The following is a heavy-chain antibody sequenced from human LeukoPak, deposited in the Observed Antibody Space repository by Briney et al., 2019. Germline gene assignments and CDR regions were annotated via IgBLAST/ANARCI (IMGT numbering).Heavy chain of an antibody. Sequence: GVSLRLSCAASGFTFSSYGMHWVRQAPGKGLEWVALMSFGGSDENYADSVKGRFTIFRDNSKNTLYLQMNSLRAEDTALYYCAKDHDIYVDYWGQGTLVTVPS. CDR1: GFTFSSYG. CDR2: MSFGGSDE. CDR3: AKDHDIYVDY. D-gene: IGHD3-16*01. V-gene: IGHV3-30*18. J-gene: IGHJ4*02.